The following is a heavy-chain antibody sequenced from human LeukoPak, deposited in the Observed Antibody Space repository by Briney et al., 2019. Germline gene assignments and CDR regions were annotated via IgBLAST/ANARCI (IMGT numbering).Heavy chain of an antibody. CDR2: ISSSGSTI. Sequence: PGGSLRLSCAASGFTFSDYYMSWIRQAPGKGLEWVSYISSSGSTIYYADSVKGRFTISRDNAKNSLYLQMNSLRAEDTAVYYCAKMGCSGGSCYQYDTFDVWGRGTVVTVSS. J-gene: IGHJ3*01. CDR3: AKMGCSGGSCYQYDTFDV. CDR1: GFTFSDYY. D-gene: IGHD2-15*01. V-gene: IGHV3-11*04.